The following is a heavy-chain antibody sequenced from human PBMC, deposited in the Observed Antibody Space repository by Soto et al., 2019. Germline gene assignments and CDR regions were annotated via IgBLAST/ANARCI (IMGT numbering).Heavy chain of an antibody. Sequence: QVQLVQSGAEVKKPGASVKVFCKASGYTFTDYAIHWVRQAPGQRLELMGWIAPGNGNTKYSLNFQGRVTITRDTSATTAYMELSSLRSEDTAVYYCAKGSRMWTPDYWGQGTLVTVSS. CDR1: GYTFTDYA. CDR3: AKGSRMWTPDY. J-gene: IGHJ4*02. D-gene: IGHD2-21*01. V-gene: IGHV1-3*01. CDR2: IAPGNGNT.